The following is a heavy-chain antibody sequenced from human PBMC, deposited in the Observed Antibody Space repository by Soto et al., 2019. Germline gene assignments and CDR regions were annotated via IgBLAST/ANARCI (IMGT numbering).Heavy chain of an antibody. Sequence: GGSLRLSCAASGFTFSSYAMSWVRQAPGKGLEWVSAISGSGGSTYYADSVKGRFTISRDNSKNTLYLQMNSLRAEDTAVYYCAKDRCSGGSCYIRNYYGMDVWGQGTTVTVSS. CDR1: GFTFSSYA. CDR2: ISGSGGST. D-gene: IGHD2-15*01. CDR3: AKDRCSGGSCYIRNYYGMDV. J-gene: IGHJ6*02. V-gene: IGHV3-23*01.